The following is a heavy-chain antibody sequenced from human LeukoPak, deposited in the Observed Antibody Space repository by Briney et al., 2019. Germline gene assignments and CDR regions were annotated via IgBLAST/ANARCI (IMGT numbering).Heavy chain of an antibody. CDR3: AVATIKDYFDY. CDR1: GFTFNSYP. J-gene: IGHJ4*02. CDR2: ISPSGGSI. V-gene: IGHV3-23*01. Sequence: GGSLRLSCAASGFTFNSYPMSWVRQAPGKGLEWVSAISPSGGSIYFSDSVRGRFTISRDNSKNTVYVQMNSLRAEDTAVYYCAVATIKDYFDYWGQGTLVTVSS. D-gene: IGHD5-24*01.